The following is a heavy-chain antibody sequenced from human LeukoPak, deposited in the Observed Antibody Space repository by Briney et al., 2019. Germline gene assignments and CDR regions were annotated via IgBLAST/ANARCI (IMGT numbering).Heavy chain of an antibody. CDR2: VSGSGGST. CDR1: GFTFSNYA. V-gene: IGHV3-23*01. J-gene: IGHJ4*02. Sequence: GGSLRLSCAASGFTFSNYAMSWVRQAPGKGLEWVSAVSGSGGSTYHADSVKGRFTISRDNSRNTLFLEMNSLRAEDTAVYYRAKRVGYSSGWYYDYWGQGTLVTVSS. D-gene: IGHD6-19*01. CDR3: AKRVGYSSGWYYDY.